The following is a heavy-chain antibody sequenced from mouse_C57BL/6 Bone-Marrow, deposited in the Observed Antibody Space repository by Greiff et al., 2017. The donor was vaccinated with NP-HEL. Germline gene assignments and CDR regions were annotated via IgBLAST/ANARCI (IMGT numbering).Heavy chain of an antibody. CDR3: ARYEGLWRYFDY. D-gene: IGHD1-1*02. CDR1: GFNIKHTY. V-gene: IGHV14-3*01. CDR2: IDPANGNT. Sequence: EVKLQESVAELVRPGASVKLSCTASGFNIKHTYMHWVKQRPEQGLEWIGRIDPANGNTKYAPKFQGKATITADTSSNTAYLQLSSLTSEDTAIYYCARYEGLWRYFDYWGQGTTLTVSS. J-gene: IGHJ2*01.